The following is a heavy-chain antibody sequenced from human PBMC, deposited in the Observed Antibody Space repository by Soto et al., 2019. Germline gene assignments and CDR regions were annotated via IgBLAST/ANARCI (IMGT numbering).Heavy chain of an antibody. CDR3: AKDAHSLDVYVDL. CDR1: LFDFSSYA. CDR2: SSASGGSR. Sequence: RGSLVLGWVTSLFDFSSYAMSWVRQAPGKGLEWVSISSASGGSRCHADSVKGRFTSSRDNSKNTLYLHMTNLRAEDTAVYFCAKDAHSLDVYVDLWGQGTMVTVSS. J-gene: IGHJ5*02. D-gene: IGHD3-10*02. V-gene: IGHV3-23*01.